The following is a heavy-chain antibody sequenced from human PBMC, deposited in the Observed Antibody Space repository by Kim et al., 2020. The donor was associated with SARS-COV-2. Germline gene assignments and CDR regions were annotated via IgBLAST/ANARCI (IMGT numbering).Heavy chain of an antibody. V-gene: IGHV3-23*01. D-gene: IGHD7-27*01. J-gene: IGHJ5*02. CDR2: ISGSGGST. CDR3: AKAFAGDSRVSWFDP. Sequence: GGSLRLSCAASGFTFSSYAMSWVRQAPGKGLEWVSAISGSGGSTYYADSVKGRFTISRDNSKNTLYLQMNSLRAEDTAVYYCAKAFAGDSRVSWFDPWGQGTLVTVSS. CDR1: GFTFSSYA.